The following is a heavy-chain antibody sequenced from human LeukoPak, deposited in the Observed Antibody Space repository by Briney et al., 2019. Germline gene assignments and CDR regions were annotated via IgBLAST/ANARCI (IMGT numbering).Heavy chain of an antibody. V-gene: IGHV3-7*05. Sequence: GGSLRLSCAASGFTFSTYWMSWVRQAPGKGLERVANINQGGSERYYVDSVKGRFTISRDNAKNSLYLQMNSLRAEDTAVYYCARGMSGSYYPCDYWGQGTLVTVSS. J-gene: IGHJ4*02. CDR2: INQGGSER. CDR3: ARGMSGSYYPCDY. D-gene: IGHD1-26*01. CDR1: GFTFSTYW.